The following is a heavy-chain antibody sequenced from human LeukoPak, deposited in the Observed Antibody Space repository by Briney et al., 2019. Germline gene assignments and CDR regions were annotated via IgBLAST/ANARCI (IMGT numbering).Heavy chain of an antibody. V-gene: IGHV1-18*01. CDR1: GSTFTSYG. Sequence: ASVNVSSKASGSTFTSYGISWVRQVSGHGLEWVGWTRACNGHTNYAKKVTGRVSMQTDTATSTAYRELRSRRSDDTAAYYCARTEYQPLHPQTTTFDPWGQETLISDSS. CDR2: TRACNGHT. D-gene: IGHD2-2*02. CDR3: ARTEYQPLHPQTTTFDP. J-gene: IGHJ5*02.